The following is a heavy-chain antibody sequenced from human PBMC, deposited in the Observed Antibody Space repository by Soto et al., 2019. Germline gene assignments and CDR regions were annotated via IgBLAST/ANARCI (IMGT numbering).Heavy chain of an antibody. Sequence: GGSLRLSCAASGFTFSSYAMSWVRQAPGKGLEWVSAISGSGSTTYYADSVKGRFTISRDTSKSTVYLQMNSLRAEDTAIYYCAKDRLGSTTDYYDFFDSWGPGTLVTVSS. CDR2: ISGSGSTT. CDR3: AKDRLGSTTDYYDFFDS. CDR1: GFTFSSYA. V-gene: IGHV3-23*01. D-gene: IGHD2-2*01. J-gene: IGHJ4*02.